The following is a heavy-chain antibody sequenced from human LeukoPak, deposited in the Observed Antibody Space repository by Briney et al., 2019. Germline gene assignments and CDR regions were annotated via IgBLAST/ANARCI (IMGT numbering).Heavy chain of an antibody. CDR1: GFTFSSYW. Sequence: GGSLRLSCAASGFTFSSYWMHWVRQAPGKGLVWVSRIRTDGTITTYADSVKGRFSISRDNAKNTLYLQVNSLRAEDTAVYYCAREYGALSRDAFDIWGQGTMVTVSS. CDR3: AREYGALSRDAFDI. V-gene: IGHV3-74*01. CDR2: IRTDGTIT. D-gene: IGHD4-17*01. J-gene: IGHJ3*02.